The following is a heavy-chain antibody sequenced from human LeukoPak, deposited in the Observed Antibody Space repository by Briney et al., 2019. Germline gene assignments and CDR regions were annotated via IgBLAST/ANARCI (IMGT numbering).Heavy chain of an antibody. CDR1: GGTFSSYA. Sequence: ASVKVSCKASGGTFSSYAISWVGQASGQGLEWMGRIIPIFGTANFAQKFQGRVTITTDESTRTDYVERSSLRSEDTAVYYCARERGIQLPKGGIDPWGQGTLVTVSS. CDR3: ARERGIQLPKGGIDP. D-gene: IGHD5-18*01. J-gene: IGHJ5*02. V-gene: IGHV1-69*05. CDR2: IIPIFGTA.